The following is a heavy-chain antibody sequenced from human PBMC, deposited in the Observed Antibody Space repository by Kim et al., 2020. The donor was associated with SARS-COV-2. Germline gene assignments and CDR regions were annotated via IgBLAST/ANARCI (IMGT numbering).Heavy chain of an antibody. V-gene: IGHV7-4-1*01. CDR3: ARVQRNSWSFDY. D-gene: IGHD6-13*01. J-gene: IGHJ4*02. CDR2: P. Sequence: PTYAQGFTRRFVFSLDTSVSPAYLQIGSLKAEDTAVYYCARVQRNSWSFDYWGQGTLVTVSS.